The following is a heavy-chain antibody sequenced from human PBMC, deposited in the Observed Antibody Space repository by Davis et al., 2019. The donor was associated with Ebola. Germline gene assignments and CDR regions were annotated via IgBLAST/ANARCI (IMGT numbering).Heavy chain of an antibody. D-gene: IGHD2-15*01. CDR1: GGSINSDY. CDR3: ARRLASASTWGPSWFDP. CDR2: VYYSGGT. V-gene: IGHV4-59*08. J-gene: IGHJ5*02. Sequence: PSETLSLTCTVSGGSINSDYWSWIRQPPGKDLEWIGYVYYSGGTNYNPSLKSRVTISVDTSNNQFSLKLSAVTAADTAIYYCARRLASASTWGPSWFDPWGQGILVTVSS.